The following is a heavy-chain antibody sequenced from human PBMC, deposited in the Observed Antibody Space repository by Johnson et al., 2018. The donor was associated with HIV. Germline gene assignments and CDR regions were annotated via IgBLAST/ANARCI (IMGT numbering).Heavy chain of an antibody. Sequence: QVQLVESGGGVVQPGRSLRLSCAASGFTFSSYAMHWVRQAQGKGLEWVAVISYDGSNKYYADSVKGRFTIYRDNSKNTLYLQMNSLRAEDTAVYYCARDLSMIVVANAFDIWGQGTMVTVSS. CDR1: GFTFSSYA. CDR3: ARDLSMIVVANAFDI. V-gene: IGHV3-30*04. D-gene: IGHD3-22*01. J-gene: IGHJ3*02. CDR2: ISYDGSNK.